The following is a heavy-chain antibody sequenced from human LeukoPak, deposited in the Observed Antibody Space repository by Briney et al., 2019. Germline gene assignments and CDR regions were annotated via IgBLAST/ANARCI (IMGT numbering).Heavy chain of an antibody. CDR3: ARAYSGWPGDYYHGMDV. V-gene: IGHV3-13*01. CDR1: GFTFSSYD. CDR2: IGTAGDT. Sequence: GGSLRLSCAASGFTFSSYDMHWVRQATGKGLEWVSAIGTAGDTYYPGSVKGRFTISRENAKNSLYLQMNSLRAGDTAVYYCARAYSGWPGDYYHGMDVWGQGTTVTASS. D-gene: IGHD6-19*01. J-gene: IGHJ6*02.